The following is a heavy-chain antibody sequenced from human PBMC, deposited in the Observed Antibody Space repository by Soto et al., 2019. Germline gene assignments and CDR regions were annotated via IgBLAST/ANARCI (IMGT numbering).Heavy chain of an antibody. CDR3: ARERRDGYNWYDY. V-gene: IGHV3-33*01. Sequence: VQLVESGGGVVQPGRSLRLSCAASGFTFSSYGMHWVRQAPGKGLEWVAVIWYDGSNKYYADSVKGRFTISRDNSKTTLYLQMNSLRAEDTAVYYCARERRDGYNWYDYWGQGTLVTVSS. CDR2: IWYDGSNK. J-gene: IGHJ4*02. D-gene: IGHD5-12*01. CDR1: GFTFSSYG.